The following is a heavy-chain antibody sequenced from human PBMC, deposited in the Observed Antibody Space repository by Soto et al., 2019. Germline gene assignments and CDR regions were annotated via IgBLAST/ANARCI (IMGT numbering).Heavy chain of an antibody. V-gene: IGHV5-51*01. Sequence: PGESLKISCKGSGYSFTGYWIGWVRQTPGKGLEWMGIIYPGDSDTRYSPSFQGQVTISADKSISTAYLQWSSLKASDTAMYYCARSPDGYNYGYGNNWFDPWGQGTLVTVSS. D-gene: IGHD5-12*01. J-gene: IGHJ5*02. CDR1: GYSFTGYW. CDR3: ARSPDGYNYGYGNNWFDP. CDR2: IYPGDSDT.